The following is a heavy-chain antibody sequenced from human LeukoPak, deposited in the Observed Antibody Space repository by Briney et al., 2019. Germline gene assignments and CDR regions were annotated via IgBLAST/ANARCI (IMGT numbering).Heavy chain of an antibody. CDR1: GYTFTVYY. Sequence: GASVKVSCKASGYTFTVYYMHWVRQAPGQGLEWMGWINPNSGGTNYAQKFQGRVTMTRDTSISTAYMELSRLRSDDTAVYYCARVGFRDRSGSYNYYFDYWGQGTLVTVSS. CDR2: INPNSGGT. V-gene: IGHV1-2*02. J-gene: IGHJ4*02. D-gene: IGHD1-26*01. CDR3: ARVGFRDRSGSYNYYFDY.